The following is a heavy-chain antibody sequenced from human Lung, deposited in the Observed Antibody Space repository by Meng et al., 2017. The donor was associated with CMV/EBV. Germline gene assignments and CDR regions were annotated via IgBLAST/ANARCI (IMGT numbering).Heavy chain of an antibody. V-gene: IGHV3-11*04. D-gene: IGHD1-26*01. CDR1: GFSFSDHY. J-gene: IGHJ4*02. CDR2: IRGNGNTI. CDR3: AREASGSYYAFYFDY. Sequence: GGSXRLXCAASGFSFSDHYMSWIRQAPGKGLEWVSYIRGNGNTIYYADSVKGRFTISRDNAKNSLYLQMNSLRVEDTAVYYCAREASGSYYAFYFDYWGTGNLV.